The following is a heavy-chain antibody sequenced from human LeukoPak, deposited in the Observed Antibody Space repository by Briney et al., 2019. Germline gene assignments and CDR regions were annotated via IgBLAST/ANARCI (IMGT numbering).Heavy chain of an antibody. J-gene: IGHJ3*02. Sequence: ASVKVSCKASGYTFTDYYMHWVRQAPGQGLEWMGWIDPNSGGTNYAQKFQGRVTMTRDTSISTAYMEVSRLGSDDTAVYYCASLILILPAAHLDSFNIWGRGTLVTVSS. V-gene: IGHV1-2*02. CDR3: ASLILILPAAHLDSFNI. CDR1: GYTFTDYY. D-gene: IGHD2-2*01. CDR2: IDPNSGGT.